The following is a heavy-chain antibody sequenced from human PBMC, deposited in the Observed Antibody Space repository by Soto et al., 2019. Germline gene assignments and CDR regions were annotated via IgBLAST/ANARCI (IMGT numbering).Heavy chain of an antibody. Sequence: QVQLVQSGTEVKKPGSSLKVSCKASGGTFSSYAISWVRQAPGQGLEWMGGIIPIFGTTNYAEKFRGRASITADESTSTAYVELSSLRSEDRAVYYCAGSFKYGSGTFDAFDIWGQGTMVTVSS. CDR1: GGTFSSYA. CDR3: AGSFKYGSGTFDAFDI. J-gene: IGHJ3*02. V-gene: IGHV1-69*01. CDR2: IIPIFGTT. D-gene: IGHD3-10*01.